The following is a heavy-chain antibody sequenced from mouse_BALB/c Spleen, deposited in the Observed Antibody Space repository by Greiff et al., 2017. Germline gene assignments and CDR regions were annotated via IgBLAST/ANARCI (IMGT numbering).Heavy chain of an antibody. CDR3: ARWKYGNYPFDY. D-gene: IGHD2-10*02. J-gene: IGHJ2*01. V-gene: IGHV1-69*01. CDR2: IDTSDSYT. Sequence: QVQLQQPGAELVMPGASVKMSCKASGYTFTDYWMHWVKQRPGQGLEWIGAIDTSDSYTSYNQKFKGKATLTVDESSSTAYMQLSSLTSEDSAVYYCARWKYGNYPFDYWGQGTTLTVSS. CDR1: GYTFTDYW.